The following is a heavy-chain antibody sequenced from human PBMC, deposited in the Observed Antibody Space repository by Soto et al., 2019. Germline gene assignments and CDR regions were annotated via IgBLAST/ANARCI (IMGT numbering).Heavy chain of an antibody. V-gene: IGHV4-59*01. D-gene: IGHD2-21*02. CDR3: GRDPGGTEGPPLRSCGGDCYSVGYGMDG. J-gene: IGHJ6*02. CDR2: IYYSGST. CDR1: GGSISSYY. Sequence: SETLSLTCTVSGGSISSYYWSWIRQPPGKGLEWIGYIYYSGSTNYNPSLKSRVTISVDTSKNQFSLKLSSVTAADTAVYYCGRDPGGTEGPPLRSCGGDCYSVGYGMDGWGQGTTVTVSS.